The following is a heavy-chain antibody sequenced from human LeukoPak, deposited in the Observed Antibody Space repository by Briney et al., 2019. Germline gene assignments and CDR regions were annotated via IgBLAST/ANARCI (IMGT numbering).Heavy chain of an antibody. CDR1: RFTVTNNY. Sequence: PGGSLRLSCAASRFTVTNNYMSWVRQAPGKGLEWVSIISGGGSIYYADSVKGRFTISRDNSKNTVFLRMNSLRAEDTAVYYCARDLFPGYSIGYHYGYWGQGTLVTVSS. D-gene: IGHD5-12*01. CDR3: ARDLFPGYSIGYHYGY. V-gene: IGHV3-66*01. CDR2: ISGGGSI. J-gene: IGHJ4*02.